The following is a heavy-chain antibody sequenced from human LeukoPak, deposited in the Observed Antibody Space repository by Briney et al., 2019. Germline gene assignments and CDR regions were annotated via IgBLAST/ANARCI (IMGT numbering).Heavy chain of an antibody. CDR2: IGNTET. Sequence: GGSLRPSCATSGFPFETNAMSWVRQAPGKGLEWVATIGNTETFYADSVTGRFTISRDNSKNTVNLQMNRLRVEDTAIYYRAKDWIQFNRVFDCFDSWGQGTLVTVSS. V-gene: IGHV3-23*01. CDR3: AKDWIQFNRVFDCFDS. D-gene: IGHD5-18*01. J-gene: IGHJ4*02. CDR1: GFPFETNA.